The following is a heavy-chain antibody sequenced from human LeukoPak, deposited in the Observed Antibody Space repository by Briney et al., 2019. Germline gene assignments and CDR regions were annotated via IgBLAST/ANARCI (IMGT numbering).Heavy chain of an antibody. CDR1: GGSISSYY. Sequence: SETLSLTCTVSGGSISSYYWSWIRQPPGKGLEWIGYISYSGSTDYNPSLKSRVTISLDTSKNQFSLRLSSVTAADTAVYYCARETRLHSGSYSNDAFDIWGQGTIVTVSS. D-gene: IGHD1-26*01. CDR2: ISYSGST. CDR3: ARETRLHSGSYSNDAFDI. J-gene: IGHJ3*02. V-gene: IGHV4-59*01.